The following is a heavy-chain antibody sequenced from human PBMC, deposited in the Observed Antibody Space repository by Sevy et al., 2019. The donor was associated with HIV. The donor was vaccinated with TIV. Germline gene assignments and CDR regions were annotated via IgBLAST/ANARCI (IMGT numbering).Heavy chain of an antibody. CDR3: VRDGLASATDFDY. CDR2: IKEDGSDK. V-gene: IGHV3-7*01. J-gene: IGHJ4*02. Sequence: GGSLRLSCEVSGFTFSNYWMTWVRQAPGKGLEWVANIKEDGSDKYYGDCGKGRFSLSRDNPKNSLYLQMDSLRAEDTAVYYGVRDGLASATDFDYWGQGTLVTVSS. CDR1: GFTFSNYW. D-gene: IGHD2-15*01.